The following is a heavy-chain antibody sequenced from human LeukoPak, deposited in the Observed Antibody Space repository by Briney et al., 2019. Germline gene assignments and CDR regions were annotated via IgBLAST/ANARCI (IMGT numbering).Heavy chain of an antibody. V-gene: IGHV4-39*01. CDR1: GFSFSSYN. CDR3: AGVRGFGELYRFDY. CDR2: IYYSGIT. Sequence: EPLRLSCEASGFSFSSYNMDWVRQPPGKGLEWIGSIYYSGITYYNPSLKSRITISLDPSKNQFSLKLSSVTAADTAVYYCAGVRGFGELYRFDYWGQGTLVTVSS. D-gene: IGHD3-10*01. J-gene: IGHJ4*02.